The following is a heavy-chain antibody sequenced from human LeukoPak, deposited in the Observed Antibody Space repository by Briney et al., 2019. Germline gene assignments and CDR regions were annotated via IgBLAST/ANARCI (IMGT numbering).Heavy chain of an antibody. J-gene: IGHJ5*02. CDR3: ACTSMAAALLAIRT. CDR1: GGSISSSGYY. V-gene: IGHV4-39*07. CDR2: IYYSGST. D-gene: IGHD6-13*01. Sequence: PSETLSLTCTVSGGSISSSGYYWGWIRQPPGKGLEWIGTIYYSGSTYYNPSLKSRVTISVDTSKNQFSLKLSSVTAADTAVYYCACTSMAAALLAIRTWGQGTLVTVSS.